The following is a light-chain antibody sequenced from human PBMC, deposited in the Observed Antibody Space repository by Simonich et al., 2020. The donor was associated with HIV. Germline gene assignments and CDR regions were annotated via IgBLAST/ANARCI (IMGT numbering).Light chain of an antibody. V-gene: IGKV3-15*01. CDR3: QQYNKWPLT. Sequence: EIVMTQSPVTLSVSPGERATLSCRLSQSVSNTLAWYQQKPGQAPRLLIYGAATRATGVPDRFSGSGSGTEFSLTISSLQSEDSAVYYCQQYNKWPLTFGGGTKVEIK. CDR2: GAA. CDR1: QSVSNT. J-gene: IGKJ4*01.